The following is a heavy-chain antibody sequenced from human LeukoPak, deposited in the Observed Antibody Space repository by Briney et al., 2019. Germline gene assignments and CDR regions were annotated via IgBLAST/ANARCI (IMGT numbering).Heavy chain of an antibody. CDR1: GFTFSSYA. D-gene: IGHD3-22*01. V-gene: IGHV3-23*01. Sequence: GGSLRLSCAASGFTFSSYAMSWVRQAPGKGLEWVSVISGSGTNTYYADSVKGRFTISRDNSKNTLYLQMNSLRAEDTAVYYCAKTLRGVVVTFLFDYWGQGTLVTVSS. CDR3: AKTLRGVVVTFLFDY. J-gene: IGHJ4*02. CDR2: ISGSGTNT.